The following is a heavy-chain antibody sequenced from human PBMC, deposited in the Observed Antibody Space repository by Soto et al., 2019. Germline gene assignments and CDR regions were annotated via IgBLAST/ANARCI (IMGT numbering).Heavy chain of an antibody. CDR3: ARVYGDHTGAFDY. V-gene: IGHV4-30-2*01. Sequence: QLQLQESGSGLVKPSQTLSLTCAVSGGSISSGGYSWSWIRQPPGRGLEWIGYFYHSGISFYDPSLKSRVTISIDRSKNQFSLKLSSVTAADTAVYYCARVYGDHTGAFDYWGQGTLVTVSS. D-gene: IGHD4-17*01. CDR1: GGSISSGGYS. CDR2: FYHSGIS. J-gene: IGHJ4*02.